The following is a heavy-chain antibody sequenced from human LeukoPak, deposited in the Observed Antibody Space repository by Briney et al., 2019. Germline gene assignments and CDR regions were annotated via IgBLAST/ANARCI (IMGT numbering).Heavy chain of an antibody. Sequence: SETLSLTCTVSGGSISSYYWSWIRQPAGKGLEWIGRIYTSGSTNYNPSLKSRVTMSVDTSKNQFSLKLSSVTAADTAVYYCARDDYGGNSRSGYYYYYMDVWGKGTTVTVSS. CDR1: GGSISSYY. CDR3: ARDDYGGNSRSGYYYYYMDV. D-gene: IGHD4-23*01. CDR2: IYTSGST. V-gene: IGHV4-4*07. J-gene: IGHJ6*03.